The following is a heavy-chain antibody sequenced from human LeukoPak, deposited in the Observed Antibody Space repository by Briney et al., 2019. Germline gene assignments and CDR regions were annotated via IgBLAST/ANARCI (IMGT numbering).Heavy chain of an antibody. CDR2: ISAYNGNT. V-gene: IGHV1-18*01. CDR3: ARDNYYYYYMDV. CDR1: GYTFTSYG. J-gene: IGHJ6*03. Sequence: ASVKVSCKAPGYTFTSYGISWVRQAPGQGLEWMGWISAYNGNTNYAQKLQGRVTITTDTSTSTAYMELRSLRSDDTAVYYCARDNYYYYYMDVWGKGTTVTVSS.